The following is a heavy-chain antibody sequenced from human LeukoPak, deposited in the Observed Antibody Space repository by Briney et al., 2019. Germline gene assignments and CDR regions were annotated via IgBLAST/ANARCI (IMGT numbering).Heavy chain of an antibody. CDR2: ISYDGSNK. V-gene: IGHV3-30-3*01. Sequence: GGSLRLSCIASGFTFSDHYMGWVRQAPGKGLEWVAVISYDGSNKYYADSVKGRFTISRDNSKNTLYLQMNSLRAEDTAVYYCARDHGYYYYGMDVWGQGTTVTVSS. CDR1: GFTFSDHY. CDR3: ARDHGYYYYGMDV. J-gene: IGHJ6*02.